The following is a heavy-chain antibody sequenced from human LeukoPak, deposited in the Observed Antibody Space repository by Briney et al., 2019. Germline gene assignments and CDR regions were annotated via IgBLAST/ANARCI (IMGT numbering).Heavy chain of an antibody. CDR2: ISWNSGSI. D-gene: IGHD3-3*01. J-gene: IGHJ4*02. CDR1: GFTFDDYA. CDR3: AKGPAPLDFWSGYFLDY. V-gene: IGHV3-9*01. Sequence: GRSLRLSCAASGFTFDDYAMHWVRQAPGKGLEWVSGISWNSGSIGYADSVKGRFTISRDNAKNSLYLQMNSLRAEDTALYYCAKGPAPLDFWSGYFLDYWGQGTLVTVSS.